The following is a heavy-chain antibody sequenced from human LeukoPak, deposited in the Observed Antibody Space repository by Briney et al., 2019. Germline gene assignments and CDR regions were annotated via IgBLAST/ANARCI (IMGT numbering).Heavy chain of an antibody. D-gene: IGHD6-13*01. Sequence: GESLKISCQGFGYSSSSYWIGWVRQMPGKGLEWMGFIYPDDSHTRYSPSFQGQVTMSADRSVSTAYLQWTSLKASDTAMYYCARVGYSSTYGMDVWGQGTTVTVSS. J-gene: IGHJ6*02. CDR1: GYSSSSYW. CDR2: IYPDDSHT. CDR3: ARVGYSSTYGMDV. V-gene: IGHV5-51*01.